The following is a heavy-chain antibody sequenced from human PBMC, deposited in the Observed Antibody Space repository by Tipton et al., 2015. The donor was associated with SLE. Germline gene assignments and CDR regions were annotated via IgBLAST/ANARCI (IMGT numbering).Heavy chain of an antibody. J-gene: IGHJ4*02. D-gene: IGHD3-22*01. CDR2: VYYTGNT. CDR1: GDSISSSSYY. CDR3: ARDEYRYDATGYHLLGHFDF. Sequence: TLSLTCIVSGDSISSSSYYWVWIRQPPGKGLEWAGTVYYTGNTFYNPSLKSRVTISVDTSKNQFSLKLSSVTAADTAVYYCARDEYRYDATGYHLLGHFDFWGQGTLVTVSS. V-gene: IGHV4-39*07.